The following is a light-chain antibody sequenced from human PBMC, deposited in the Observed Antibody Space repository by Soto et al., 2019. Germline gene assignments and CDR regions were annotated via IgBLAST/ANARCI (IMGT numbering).Light chain of an antibody. V-gene: IGLV6-57*03. Sequence: NFMLTQPHSVSESPGKTMTISCTRSSGSIASDPVQWYQRRPGSAPTTVIYETYHRPSGVPDRFSGSIDRSSNSASLTISGLKTEDEADYYCQSHYHNDVVFGGGTKLTVL. CDR1: SGSIASDP. CDR3: QSHYHNDVV. J-gene: IGLJ2*01. CDR2: ETY.